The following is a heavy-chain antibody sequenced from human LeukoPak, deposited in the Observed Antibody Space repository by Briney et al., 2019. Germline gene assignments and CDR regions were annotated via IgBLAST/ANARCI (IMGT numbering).Heavy chain of an antibody. V-gene: IGHV3-21*01. D-gene: IGHD3-22*01. CDR2: ISSSSSYI. J-gene: IGHJ4*02. CDR3: ARGTTSYYYDSSGYYPDY. Sequence: GGSLRLSCAASGFTSSSYSMNWVRQAPGKGLEWVSSISSSSSYIYYADSVKGRFTISRDNAKNSLYLQMNSLRAEDTAVYYCARGTTSYYYDSSGYYPDYWGQGTLVTVSS. CDR1: GFTSSSYS.